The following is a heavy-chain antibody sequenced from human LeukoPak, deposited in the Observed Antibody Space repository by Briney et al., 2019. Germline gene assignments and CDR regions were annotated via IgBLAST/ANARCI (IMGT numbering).Heavy chain of an antibody. Sequence: GGSLRLSCAASGFTFSSYAMSWVRQAPGKWLEWVSAISGSGGSTYYADSVKGRFTISRDNSKNMLYLQMNSLRAEDTAVYYCAKVPAGAYEAGSCWGQGTLVTVSS. J-gene: IGHJ4*02. CDR3: AKVPAGAYEAGSC. D-gene: IGHD1-26*01. CDR2: ISGSGGST. CDR1: GFTFSSYA. V-gene: IGHV3-23*01.